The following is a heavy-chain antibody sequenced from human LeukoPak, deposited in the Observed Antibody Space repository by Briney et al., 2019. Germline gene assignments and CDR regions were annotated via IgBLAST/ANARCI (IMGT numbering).Heavy chain of an antibody. D-gene: IGHD1-26*01. CDR2: ISYDGSNK. V-gene: IGHV3-30-3*01. CDR1: GFTFSSYA. CDR3: AKAELVGSWGPFDY. Sequence: GRSLRLSCAASGFTFSSYAMHWVRQAPGKGLEWVAVISYDGSNKYYADSVKGRFTISRDNSKNTLYLQMNSLRAEDTAVYYCAKAELVGSWGPFDYWGQGTLVTVSS. J-gene: IGHJ4*02.